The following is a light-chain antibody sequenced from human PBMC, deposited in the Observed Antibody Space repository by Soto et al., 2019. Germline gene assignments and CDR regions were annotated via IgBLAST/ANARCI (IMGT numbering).Light chain of an antibody. Sequence: DIQLTQSPSFLSASVGDRVTITCRASQGINTYLAWYQQKPGKAPKVLIYDASKLHSGVPSRFSGSGSGTEFTLTISSLQPEDFATYFCQQLNTYSSFRGGNKVEIK. CDR3: QQLNTYSS. V-gene: IGKV1-9*01. CDR1: QGINTY. J-gene: IGKJ4*01. CDR2: DAS.